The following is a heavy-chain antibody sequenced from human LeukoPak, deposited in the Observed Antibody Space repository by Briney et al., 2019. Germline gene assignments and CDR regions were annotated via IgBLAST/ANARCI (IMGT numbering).Heavy chain of an antibody. CDR2: INHSGST. Sequence: KPSETLSLTCTVSGGSISSYYWSWIRQPPGKGLEWIGEINHSGSTNYNPSLKSRVTISVDTSKNQFSLKLSSVTAADTAVYYCAKRQFYYFDYWGQGTLVTVSS. CDR1: GGSISSYY. D-gene: IGHD3-3*01. CDR3: AKRQFYYFDY. J-gene: IGHJ4*02. V-gene: IGHV4-34*01.